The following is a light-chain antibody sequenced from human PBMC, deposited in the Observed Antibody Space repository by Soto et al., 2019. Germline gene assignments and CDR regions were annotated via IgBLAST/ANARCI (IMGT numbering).Light chain of an antibody. V-gene: IGKV3D-20*02. CDR1: QTVRGSQ. Sequence: EVVLAQSPGTLSLSPGERATFSCRASQTVRGSQLAWYQQRPGQAPRLLIYGASNRATGIPDRFSGSGSGTDFTLTISRLEPEDFAVYYCQQRSNWPLITFGQGTRLEIK. J-gene: IGKJ5*01. CDR3: QQRSNWPLIT. CDR2: GAS.